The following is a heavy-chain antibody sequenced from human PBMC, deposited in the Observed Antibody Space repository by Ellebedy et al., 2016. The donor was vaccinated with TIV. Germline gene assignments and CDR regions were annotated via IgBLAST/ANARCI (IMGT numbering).Heavy chain of an antibody. D-gene: IGHD3-9*01. V-gene: IGHV3-74*01. CDR1: GFAFSSNW. Sequence: PGGSLRLSCGASGFAFSSNWMYWVRQDPVKGLVWVARINSDASATGYADSVKGRFTISRDNAENTLYLQMNSLRAEDTAVYYCARWDFDSFNAFDIWGQGTMVTVSS. J-gene: IGHJ3*02. CDR3: ARWDFDSFNAFDI. CDR2: INSDASAT.